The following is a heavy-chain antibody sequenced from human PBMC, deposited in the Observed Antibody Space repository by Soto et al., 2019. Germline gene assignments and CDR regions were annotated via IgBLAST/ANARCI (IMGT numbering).Heavy chain of an antibody. V-gene: IGHV1-2*02. CDR2: INPNSGGT. CDR3: ARPGRKVRDQNYYYYDMDV. Sequence: ASVKVSCKASGYTFTGYYMHWVRQAPGQGLEWMGWINPNSGGTNYAQKFQGRVTMTRDTSISTAYMELSRLRSDDTAAYYCARPGRKVRDQNYYYYDMDVWGQGTTVTVS. J-gene: IGHJ6*02. D-gene: IGHD3-10*01. CDR1: GYTFTGYY.